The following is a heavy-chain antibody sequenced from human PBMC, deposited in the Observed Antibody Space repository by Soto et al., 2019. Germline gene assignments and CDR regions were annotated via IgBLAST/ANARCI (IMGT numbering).Heavy chain of an antibody. D-gene: IGHD3-16*01. CDR3: AKDLYPGGYIWGSSFDY. CDR1: GFTFSSYG. J-gene: IGHJ4*02. CDR2: ISYDGSNK. V-gene: IGHV3-30*18. Sequence: QVQLVESGGGVVQPGRSLRLSCAASGFTFSSYGMHWVRQAPGKGLEWVAVISYDGSNKYYADSVKGRFTISRDNSKNTLYLQMNSLRAEDTAVYYCAKDLYPGGYIWGSSFDYWGQGTLVTVSS.